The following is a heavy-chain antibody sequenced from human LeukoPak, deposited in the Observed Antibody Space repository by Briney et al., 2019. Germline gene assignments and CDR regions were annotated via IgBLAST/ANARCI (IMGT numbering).Heavy chain of an antibody. CDR1: GYSFTSYW. CDR3: ARHSTSASGTYALDY. Sequence: GESLKISCKGSGYSFTSYWIGWVRQMPGKGLGWMGIIYPHDSDTRYSPSFQGQVTISADKSNTTAYLQWSSLKASDTAIYYCARHSTSASGTYALDYWGQGTLVAVSS. CDR2: IYPHDSDT. J-gene: IGHJ4*02. D-gene: IGHD3-10*01. V-gene: IGHV5-51*01.